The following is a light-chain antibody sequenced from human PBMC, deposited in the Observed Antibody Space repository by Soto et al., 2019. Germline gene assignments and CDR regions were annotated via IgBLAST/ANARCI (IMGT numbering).Light chain of an antibody. J-gene: IGKJ3*01. CDR3: QQSYSTPRIT. CDR2: DAS. V-gene: IGKV3-11*01. CDR1: QSVTTF. Sequence: EIVLTQSPATLSLSPGERATLSCRASQSVTTFLAWYQQKPGQAPRLLIYDASDRAPGIPARFSGSGSATDFTLTINNLEPEDFATYYCQQSYSTPRITFGPGTKVDIK.